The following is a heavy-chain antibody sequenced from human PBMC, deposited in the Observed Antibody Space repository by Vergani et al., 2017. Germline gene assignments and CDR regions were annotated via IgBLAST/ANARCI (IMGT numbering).Heavy chain of an antibody. Sequence: QVQLVESGGGVVQPGRSLRLSCAASGFTFSSYGMHWVRQAPGKGLEWVAVIAYDGSNKYYADSVKGRFTISRDNSKNTLYLQMNSLRAEETAVYYCAKEPDPIGIVGPDYGGQGTLVTVSS. CDR3: AKEPDPIGIVGPDY. D-gene: IGHD1-26*01. J-gene: IGHJ4*02. CDR1: GFTFSSYG. CDR2: IAYDGSNK. V-gene: IGHV3-30*18.